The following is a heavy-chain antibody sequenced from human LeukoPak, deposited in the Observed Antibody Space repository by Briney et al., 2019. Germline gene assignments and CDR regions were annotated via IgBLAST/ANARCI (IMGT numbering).Heavy chain of an antibody. CDR1: GFTFSSYW. D-gene: IGHD3-10*01. V-gene: IGHV3-74*01. CDR2: INSDGSST. J-gene: IGHJ4*02. CDR3: ARGTEVITMVRGDTY. Sequence: PGGSLRLSCAASGFTFSSYWMHWVRQAPGKGLVWVSRINSDGSSTSYADSVKGRFTISRDNAKNTLYLQMNSLRAEDTAVYYCARGTEVITMVRGDTYWGQGTLVTVSS.